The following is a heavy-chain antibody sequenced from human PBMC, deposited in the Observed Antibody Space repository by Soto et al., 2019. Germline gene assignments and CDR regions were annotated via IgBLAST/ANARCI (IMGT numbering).Heavy chain of an antibody. CDR1: GFTFSRFG. CDR3: ERGDSRAYYPGHFDY. CDR2: IWYDGSNR. V-gene: IGHV3-33*01. J-gene: IGHJ4*02. Sequence: QVQLVESGGDVDQPGRSLRLSCVASGFTFSRFGMHWVRQASGKGLEWVAGIWYDGSNRLYADCVRGRFTISRDDSKNTRYLQMISLRAEDTAVYYCERGDSRAYYPGHFDYWGQGALVTVSS. D-gene: IGHD3-22*01.